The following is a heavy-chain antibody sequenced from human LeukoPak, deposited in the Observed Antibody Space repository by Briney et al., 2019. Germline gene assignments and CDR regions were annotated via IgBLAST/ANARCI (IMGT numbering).Heavy chain of an antibody. CDR2: IYYSGAT. CDR3: ARRQPQRYNSDWYVTWFDP. D-gene: IGHD6-19*01. CDR1: GASISSSY. Sequence: PSETLSLTCTVSGASISSSYWSWVRQPPGKGLEWVGYIYYSGATKYNPSLRSRVTISIKESKNTFSLKVNFVTAADTAVYYCARRQPQRYNSDWYVTWFDPWGQGTLVSVSS. J-gene: IGHJ5*02. V-gene: IGHV4-59*01.